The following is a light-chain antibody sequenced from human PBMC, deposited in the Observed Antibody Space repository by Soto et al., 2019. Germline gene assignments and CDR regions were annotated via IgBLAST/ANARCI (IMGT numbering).Light chain of an antibody. CDR2: GAS. CDR3: QQYGSSQWT. CDR1: QSVSSSY. J-gene: IGKJ1*01. V-gene: IGKV3-20*01. Sequence: EIVLTQSPGTLSLSPGERATLSCRASQSVSSSYLAWYQQKPDQAPRLLIYGASSRATGIPDRFSGSGSGTDFTLTISRLEPEDFAAYYCQQYGSSQWTFGQGTKV.